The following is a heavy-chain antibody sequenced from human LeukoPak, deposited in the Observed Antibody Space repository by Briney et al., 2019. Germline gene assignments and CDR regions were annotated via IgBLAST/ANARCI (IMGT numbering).Heavy chain of an antibody. CDR1: GGSVSSDY. D-gene: IGHD1-26*01. V-gene: IGHV4-59*02. CDR2: ISYTGST. J-gene: IGHJ3*02. Sequence: SETLSLTCTVSGGSVSSDYWSWIRQPPGKGLEWIAYISYTGSTSYNPSLKSRVTISKTTSKNQFSLKLSSVTAADTAVYYCARGPGGGTHSDVLDMWGEGTMVTVSS. CDR3: ARGPGGGTHSDVLDM.